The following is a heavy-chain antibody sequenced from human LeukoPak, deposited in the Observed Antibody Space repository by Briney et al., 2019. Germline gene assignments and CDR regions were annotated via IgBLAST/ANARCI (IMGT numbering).Heavy chain of an antibody. CDR2: ISYDGSNK. CDR3: AKVPKGGYFDY. Sequence: GSLRLSCAASGFTFSSYGMHWVRQAPGKGLEWVAVISYDGSNKYYADSVKGRFTISRDNSKNTLYLQMNSLRAEDTAVYYCAKVPKGGYFDYWGQGTLVTVSS. CDR1: GFTFSSYG. J-gene: IGHJ4*02. V-gene: IGHV3-30*18. D-gene: IGHD2-2*01.